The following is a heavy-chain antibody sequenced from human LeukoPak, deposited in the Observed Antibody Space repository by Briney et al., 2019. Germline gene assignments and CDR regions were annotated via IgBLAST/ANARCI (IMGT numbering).Heavy chain of an antibody. D-gene: IGHD6-19*01. V-gene: IGHV3-21*01. CDR1: GFTFSSYS. CDR2: ISSSSSYI. Sequence: GGSLRLSCAASGFTFSSYSMNWVRQAPGRGLEWVSSISSSSSYIYYADSVKGRFTISRDNAKNSLYLQMNSLRAEDTAAYYCARVRGGQWLAYYYYGMDVWGQGTTVTVSS. J-gene: IGHJ6*02. CDR3: ARVRGGQWLAYYYYGMDV.